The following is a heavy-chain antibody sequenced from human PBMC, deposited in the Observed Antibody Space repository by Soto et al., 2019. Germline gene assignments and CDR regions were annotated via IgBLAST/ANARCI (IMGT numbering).Heavy chain of an antibody. J-gene: IGHJ3*02. CDR3: AKLASVYCRGGSCDPFDI. D-gene: IGHD2-15*01. CDR2: ISNSGGNT. Sequence: EGELLESGGGLVQPGGSLRVSCAASGFTFSNYAMSWVRQAPGKGLEWVSFISNSGGNTRYADSVKGRFTISRDYSKNTLFLQMNSLRPDDTAVYYCAKLASVYCRGGSCDPFDIWGHGTMVTVSS. CDR1: GFTFSNYA. V-gene: IGHV3-23*01.